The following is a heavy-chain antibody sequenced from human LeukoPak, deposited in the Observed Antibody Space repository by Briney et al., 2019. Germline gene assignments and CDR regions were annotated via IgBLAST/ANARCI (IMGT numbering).Heavy chain of an antibody. CDR2: IYPRDGST. CDR3: ARDQEGFDY. J-gene: IGHJ4*02. CDR1: GYTFTSNY. V-gene: IGHV1-46*01. Sequence: ASVKVSCKASGYTFTSNYIHWVRQAPGQGLEWMGMIYPRDGSTSYAQKFQGRVTVTRDTSTSTVHMGLSGLRSENTAVYYCARDQEGFDYWGQGTLVTVFS.